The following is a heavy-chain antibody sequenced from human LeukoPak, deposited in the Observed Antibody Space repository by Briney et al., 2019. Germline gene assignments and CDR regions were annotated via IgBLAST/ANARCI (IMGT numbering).Heavy chain of an antibody. CDR3: ARVQAYGGKGYFDY. Sequence: PSETLSLTCTVSGGSISGYYWSWIRQPPGKGLEWIGYIYYSGSTNYNPSLKSRVTISVDTSKNQFSLKLSSVTAADTAVYYCARVQAYGGKGYFDYWGQGTLVTVSS. J-gene: IGHJ4*02. CDR1: GGSISGYY. CDR2: IYYSGST. V-gene: IGHV4-59*01. D-gene: IGHD4-23*01.